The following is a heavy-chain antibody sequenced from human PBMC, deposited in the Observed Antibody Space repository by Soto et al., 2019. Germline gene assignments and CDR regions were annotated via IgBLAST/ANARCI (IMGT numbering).Heavy chain of an antibody. Sequence: ASVKVSCKASGYTFTSYGISWVRQAPGQGLEWMGWISAYNGNTNYAQKLQGRVTMTTDTSTSTAYMELRSLISDDTAVYYCARSYDYGDYFDYWGQGTLVTVSS. D-gene: IGHD4-17*01. CDR2: ISAYNGNT. CDR1: GYTFTSYG. V-gene: IGHV1-18*01. CDR3: ARSYDYGDYFDY. J-gene: IGHJ4*02.